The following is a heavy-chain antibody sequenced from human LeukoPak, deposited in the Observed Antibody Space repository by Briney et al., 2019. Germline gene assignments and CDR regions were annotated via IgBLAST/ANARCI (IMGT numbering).Heavy chain of an antibody. Sequence: SETLFLTCDVSGDSISSYYWSWIRQPPGKGLEWIGHIYYSGTTYYNPSLKSRVTISLDTSKNQFSLKLRIVTAADTAVYYCARAPGYNYGYGYFDFWGQGILVTVSS. D-gene: IGHD5-18*01. CDR1: GDSISSYY. V-gene: IGHV4-59*01. CDR2: IYYSGTT. J-gene: IGHJ4*02. CDR3: ARAPGYNYGYGYFDF.